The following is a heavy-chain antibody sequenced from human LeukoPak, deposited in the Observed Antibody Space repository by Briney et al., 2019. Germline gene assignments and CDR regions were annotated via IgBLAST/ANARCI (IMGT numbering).Heavy chain of an antibody. V-gene: IGHV3-21*01. Sequence: GGSLRLSCAAFVFTFSSYTIKWVRQAPRKGRECVLSISSTSRYIYSADSVKGRFTISRDNSRNSLYLQMDSMRAEDTAVYYCARDGVTVASSPSYWYFDLWGRGTLVTVSS. CDR2: ISSTSRYI. CDR3: ARDGVTVASSPSYWYFDL. CDR1: VFTFSSYT. D-gene: IGHD3-3*01. J-gene: IGHJ2*01.